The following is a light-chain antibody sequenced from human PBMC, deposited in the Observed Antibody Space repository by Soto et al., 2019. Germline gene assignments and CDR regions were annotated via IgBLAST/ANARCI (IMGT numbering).Light chain of an antibody. CDR1: QTISSW. J-gene: IGKJ1*01. V-gene: IGKV1-5*03. CDR3: QHYNSYSDA. CDR2: KAS. Sequence: DIQMTQSPSTLSGSVGDRVTITCRASQTISSWLAWYQQKPGKAPKLLIYKASTLKSGVPSRFSGSGSGTEFTLTISSLQPDDFATYYCQHYNSYSDAFGQGTQV.